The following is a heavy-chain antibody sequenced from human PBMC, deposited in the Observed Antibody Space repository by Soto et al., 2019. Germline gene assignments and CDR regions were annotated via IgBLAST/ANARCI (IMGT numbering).Heavy chain of an antibody. CDR2: IYYSGST. Sequence: SETLSLTCTVSGGSISSYYWSWIRQPPGKGLEWLGYIYYSGSTNYNPSLKSRVTISVDTSKNQFSLKLSSVTAADTAVYYCARGRYTSGWYDYWGQGTLVTVSS. CDR3: ARGRYTSGWYDY. V-gene: IGHV4-59*01. CDR1: GGSISSYY. J-gene: IGHJ4*02. D-gene: IGHD6-19*01.